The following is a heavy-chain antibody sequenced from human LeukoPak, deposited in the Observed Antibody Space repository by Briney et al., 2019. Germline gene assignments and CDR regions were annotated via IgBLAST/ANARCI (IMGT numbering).Heavy chain of an antibody. CDR1: CSSSSSYR. CDR2: IDPSDSYI. V-gene: IGHV5-10-1*01. J-gene: IGHJ3*02. Sequence: PWAPLLISWTGSCSSSSSYRNSGRRPVPGERLERIGRIDPSDSYITYSPSFKGHVTMSADKSISTADLQWSSLKVSDTAMYYCARQELYDRRHYCRGGNDGFDIWGQGTMVTVSS. D-gene: IGHD3-22*01. CDR3: ARQELYDRRHYCRGGNDGFDI.